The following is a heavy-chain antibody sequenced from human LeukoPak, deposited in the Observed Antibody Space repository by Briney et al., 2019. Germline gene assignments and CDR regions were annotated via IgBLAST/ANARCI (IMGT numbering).Heavy chain of an antibody. V-gene: IGHV3-33*06. D-gene: IGHD3-10*01. CDR2: IWYDGSNK. CDR1: GFTFSSYG. Sequence: PGGSLRLSCAASGFTFSSYGMHWVRQAPGKGLEWVAVIWYDGSNKYYADSVKGRFTISRDNSKNTLYLQMNSLRAEDTAVYYCAKASVYYYDSGSYADYWGQGTLVTVPS. CDR3: AKASVYYYDSGSYADY. J-gene: IGHJ4*02.